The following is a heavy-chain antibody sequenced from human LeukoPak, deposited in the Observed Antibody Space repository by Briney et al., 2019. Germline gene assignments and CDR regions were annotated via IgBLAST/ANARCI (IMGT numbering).Heavy chain of an antibody. CDR1: GFTFNTYW. CDR3: IRVMRSGWTDGFDI. V-gene: IGHV3-74*01. D-gene: IGHD6-19*01. CDR2: INSDGSST. J-gene: IGHJ3*02. Sequence: GGSPRLSCAASGFTFNTYWMHWVRQAPGKGLVWVSRINSDGSSTTYADSVKGRFTISRDNAKNTLYLQMNSLRAEDTAVYYCIRVMRSGWTDGFDIWGQGTMVTVSS.